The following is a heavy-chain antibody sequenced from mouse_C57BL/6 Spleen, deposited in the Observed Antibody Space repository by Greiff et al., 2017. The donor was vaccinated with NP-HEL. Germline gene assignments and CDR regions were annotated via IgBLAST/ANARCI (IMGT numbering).Heavy chain of an antibody. J-gene: IGHJ3*01. CDR1: GFTFSSYA. Sequence: EVMLVESGGGLVKPGGSLKLSCAASGFTFSSYAMSWVRQTPEKRLEWVATISDGGSYTYYPDNVKGRFTISRDNAKNNLYLQMSHLKSEDTAMYYCARDEVTDGAWFAYWGQGTLVTVSA. D-gene: IGHD2-2*01. V-gene: IGHV5-4*01. CDR3: ARDEVTDGAWFAY. CDR2: ISDGGSYT.